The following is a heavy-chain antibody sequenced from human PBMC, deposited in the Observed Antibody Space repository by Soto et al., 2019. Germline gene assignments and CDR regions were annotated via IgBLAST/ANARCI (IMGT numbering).Heavy chain of an antibody. D-gene: IGHD2-15*01. CDR1: GYTFTSYY. Sequence: QVQLVQSGAEVKKPGASVKVSCKASGYTFTSYYMHWVRQAPGQGLEWMGIINPSGGSTSYAQKVQGRHTMTTDTSTSTVYMELSSLRSEDTAVYYCARDRGSDCSGGSCYSAFDYWGQGTLVTVSS. V-gene: IGHV1-46*01. CDR2: INPSGGST. J-gene: IGHJ4*02. CDR3: ARDRGSDCSGGSCYSAFDY.